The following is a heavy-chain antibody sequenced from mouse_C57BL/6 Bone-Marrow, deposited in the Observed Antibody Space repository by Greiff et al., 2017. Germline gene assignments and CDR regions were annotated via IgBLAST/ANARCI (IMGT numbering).Heavy chain of an antibody. CDR3: ARDVPFAD. V-gene: IGHV1-26*01. J-gene: IGHJ3*01. Sequence: EVQLQQSGPELVKPGASVKISCKASGYTFTDYYMNWVKQSHGKSLEWIGDINPNNGGTSYNQKFKGKATLTVDKSSSTAYMELRSLTSEDSAVYYCARDVPFADGGQGTLVTVSA. CDR2: INPNNGGT. CDR1: GYTFTDYY.